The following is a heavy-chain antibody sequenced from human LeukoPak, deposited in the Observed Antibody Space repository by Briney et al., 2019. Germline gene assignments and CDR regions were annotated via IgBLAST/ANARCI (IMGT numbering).Heavy chain of an antibody. V-gene: IGHV3-23*01. D-gene: IGHD3-9*01. CDR1: AFTFSKHP. CDR2: INERGDIT. Sequence: PGGSLRLSCVASAFTFSKHPMSWVRQAPGNGLELVSAINERGDITKYADSVMHRFTISRDNSKNTLYLQMNSLRAEDTAVYYCARGDDISPGRVLEYWGRGTLVTVSS. CDR3: ARGDDISPGRVLEY. J-gene: IGHJ4*02.